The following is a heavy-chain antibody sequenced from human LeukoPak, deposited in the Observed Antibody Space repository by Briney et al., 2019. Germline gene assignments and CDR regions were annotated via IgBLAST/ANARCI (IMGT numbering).Heavy chain of an antibody. D-gene: IGHD3-3*01. CDR3: ARGPDYDFWSGYFRRYYYYYMDV. CDR2: MNPNSGNT. CDR1: GYTFTSDD. J-gene: IGHJ6*03. V-gene: IGHV1-8*01. Sequence: ASVKVSCKASGYTFTSDDINWVRQATGQGLEWMGWMNPNSGNTGYAQKFQGRVTMTRNTSISTAYMELSSLRSEDTAVYYCARGPDYDFWSGYFRRYYYYYMDVWGKGTTVTVSS.